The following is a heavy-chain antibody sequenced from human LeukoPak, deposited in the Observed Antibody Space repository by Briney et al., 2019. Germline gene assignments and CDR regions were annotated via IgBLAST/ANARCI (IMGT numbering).Heavy chain of an antibody. CDR1: GYTFTSYG. V-gene: IGHV1-69*13. Sequence: SVKVSCKASGYTFTSYGISWVRQAPGQGLEWMGGIIPIFGTANYAQKFQGRVTITADESTSTAYMELSSLRSEDTAVYYCARTYYYDSSGYDGWFDPWGQGTLVTVSS. D-gene: IGHD3-22*01. CDR3: ARTYYYDSSGYDGWFDP. J-gene: IGHJ5*02. CDR2: IIPIFGTA.